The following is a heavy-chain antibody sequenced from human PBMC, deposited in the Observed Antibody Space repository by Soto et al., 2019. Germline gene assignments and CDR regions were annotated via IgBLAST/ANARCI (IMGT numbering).Heavy chain of an antibody. Sequence: PSETLSLTCAVSGGSISSSNWWSWVRQPPGKGLEWIGEIYHSGSTNYNPSLKSRVTISVDKSKNQFSLKLSSVTAADTAVYYCARDLGVGLRYFDWTYYGMDVWGQGTTVTVSS. CDR3: ARDLGVGLRYFDWTYYGMDV. CDR2: IYHSGST. V-gene: IGHV4-4*02. CDR1: GGSISSSNW. D-gene: IGHD3-9*01. J-gene: IGHJ6*02.